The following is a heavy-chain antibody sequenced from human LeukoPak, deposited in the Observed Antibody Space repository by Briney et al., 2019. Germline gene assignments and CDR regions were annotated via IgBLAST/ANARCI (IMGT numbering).Heavy chain of an antibody. CDR2: ISGSGGST. CDR1: GFTFSSYA. V-gene: IGHV3-23*01. J-gene: IGHJ4*02. D-gene: IGHD6-19*01. Sequence: GGSLRLSRAASGFTFSSYAMSWVRQAPGKGLEWVSAISGSGGSTYYADSVKGRFTISRDNSKNTLYLQINSLRAEDTAIYYCAKDHLPGIVVADRDYWGQGTLVTVSS. CDR3: AKDHLPGIVVADRDY.